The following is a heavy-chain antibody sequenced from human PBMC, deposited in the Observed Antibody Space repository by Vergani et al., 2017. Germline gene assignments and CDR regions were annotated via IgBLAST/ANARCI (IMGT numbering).Heavy chain of an antibody. CDR2: IYYSGST. Sequence: QVQLQESGPGLVKPSETLSLTCTVSGGSISSYYWSWIRQPPGKGLEWIGYIYYSGSTNYNPSLKSRVTISVDTSKNQFSLKLSSVTAADTAVYYCARDHDDAIGPDFDYWGQGTLVTVSS. V-gene: IGHV4-59*01. CDR1: GGSISSYY. CDR3: ARDHDDAIGPDFDY. J-gene: IGHJ4*02. D-gene: IGHD1-1*01.